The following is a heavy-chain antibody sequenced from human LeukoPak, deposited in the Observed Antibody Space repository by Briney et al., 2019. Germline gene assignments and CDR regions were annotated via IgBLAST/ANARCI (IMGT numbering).Heavy chain of an antibody. J-gene: IGHJ4*02. Sequence: SETLSLTCNVSGGSISSGDYYWSWIRQPPGEGLEWIGSVYHSGITYYTPSLKSRVSISVDTSRNHFSLKVTSVTAADTAVYYCAREWQYQFDYWGQGRLVTISS. CDR1: GGSISSGDYY. V-gene: IGHV4-39*07. CDR3: AREWQYQFDY. CDR2: VYHSGIT. D-gene: IGHD4-11*01.